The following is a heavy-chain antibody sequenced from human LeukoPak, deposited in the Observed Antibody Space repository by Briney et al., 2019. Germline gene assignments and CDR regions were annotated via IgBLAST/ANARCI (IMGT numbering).Heavy chain of an antibody. J-gene: IGHJ4*02. CDR1: GFTFSSHG. Sequence: GSLRLSCAASGFTFSSHGMNWVRQAPGKGLEWVSGISPNGVITYYADSVKGRFTISRDNSKGTVYLQMNSLRPEDTAVYYCAKDDAWLQYGNWGRGTLVTVSS. V-gene: IGHV3-23*01. CDR3: AKDDAWLQYGN. CDR2: ISPNGVIT. D-gene: IGHD5-24*01.